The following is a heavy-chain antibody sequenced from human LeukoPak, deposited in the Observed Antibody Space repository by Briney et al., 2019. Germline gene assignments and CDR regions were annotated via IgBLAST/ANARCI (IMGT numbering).Heavy chain of an antibody. V-gene: IGHV4-59*08. Sequence: SETLSLTCTVSGGSISSYYWSWIRQPPGKGLEWIGYIYYSGSTNYNPSLKSRVTISVDTSKNQFSLKLSSVTAAGTAVYYCARGDSYYYYYGMDVWGQGTTVTVSS. CDR1: GGSISSYY. CDR3: ARGDSYYYYYGMDV. CDR2: IYYSGST. D-gene: IGHD3-10*01. J-gene: IGHJ6*02.